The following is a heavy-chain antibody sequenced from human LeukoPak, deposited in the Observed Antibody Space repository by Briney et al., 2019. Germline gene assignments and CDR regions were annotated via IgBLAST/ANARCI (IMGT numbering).Heavy chain of an antibody. CDR3: ARNPPRTGDFNS. Sequence: ASVKVSCKTSGYTFTNYDINWVRQATGQGLEWLGWMSPNNGDTGYAQKFQGRVTMTRDTSTNTAYMELSGLTSEDTTVYYCARNPPRTGDFNSWGQGALVTVSS. CDR2: MSPNNGDT. J-gene: IGHJ4*02. CDR1: GYTFTNYD. D-gene: IGHD7-27*01. V-gene: IGHV1-8*01.